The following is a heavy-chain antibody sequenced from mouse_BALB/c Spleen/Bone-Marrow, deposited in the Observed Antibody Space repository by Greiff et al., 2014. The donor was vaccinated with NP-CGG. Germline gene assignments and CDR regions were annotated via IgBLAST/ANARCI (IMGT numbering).Heavy chain of an antibody. CDR2: IDPENGDT. D-gene: IGHD1-3*01. J-gene: IGHJ3*01. CDR3: RACGNGSSFAY. CDR1: GFNIKDYY. Sequence: EVQLQQSGAELVRSGASVKLSCTASGFNIKDYYMHWVKQRPEQGLEWIGWIDPENGDTEYAPKFQGKATMTADTSSNTAYLQISRLSAEDTAFYYCRACGNGSSFAYWGQGTLVTVSA. V-gene: IGHV14-4*02.